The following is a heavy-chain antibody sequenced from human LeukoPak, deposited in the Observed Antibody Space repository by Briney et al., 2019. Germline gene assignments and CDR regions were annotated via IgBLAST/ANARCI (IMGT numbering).Heavy chain of an antibody. J-gene: IGHJ4*02. D-gene: IGHD1-1*01. CDR1: GGSISGYY. V-gene: IGHV4-59*01. CDR3: ATGETGSTLGGY. Sequence: SETLSLTCTVSGGSISGYYWNWIRQPPGKGLEWIGSIYYSGSTNYNPSLKSRVTISVDTSKNQFSLKLTSVTAADTAVYYCATGETGSTLGGYWGQGTLVTVSS. CDR2: IYYSGST.